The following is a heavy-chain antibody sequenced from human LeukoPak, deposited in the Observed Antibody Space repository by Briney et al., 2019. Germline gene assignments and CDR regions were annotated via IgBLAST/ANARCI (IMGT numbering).Heavy chain of an antibody. V-gene: IGHV1-2*06. Sequence: ASVKVSCKASGYTFTGYYMHWVRQAPGQGLEWMGRINPNSGGTNYAQKFQGRVTMTRDTSISTAYVELSRLRSDDTAVYYCARNGWVGQADWFDPWGQGTLVTVSS. CDR1: GYTFTGYY. CDR3: ARNGWVGQADWFDP. D-gene: IGHD6-19*01. J-gene: IGHJ5*02. CDR2: INPNSGGT.